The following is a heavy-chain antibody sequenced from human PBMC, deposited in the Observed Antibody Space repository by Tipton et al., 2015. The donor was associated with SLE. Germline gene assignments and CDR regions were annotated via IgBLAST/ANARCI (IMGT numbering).Heavy chain of an antibody. CDR1: GVSISSYY. J-gene: IGHJ3*02. CDR2: IYTSGST. D-gene: IGHD3-10*01. CDR3: AGCGSGILYAFDI. V-gene: IGHV4-4*07. Sequence: TLSLTCTVSGVSISSYYWSWIRQPAGKGLEWIGHIYTSGSTNYTPSLKSRVTMSVDTSKNQFSLKLSSVTAADTAVYYCAGCGSGILYAFDIWGQGTMVNGSS.